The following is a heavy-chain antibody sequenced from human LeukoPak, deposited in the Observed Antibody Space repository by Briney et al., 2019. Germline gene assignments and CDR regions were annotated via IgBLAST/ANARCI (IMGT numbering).Heavy chain of an antibody. Sequence: GESLKISCKGSGYSFTSYWIGWVRQMPGKGLEWRGVIYPGDSDTRYSPSFQGQVAISAEKSISTASLQWSSLQASDTAMYYCARPAGPGSVSAFDIWGQGTMVTVSS. CDR1: GYSFTSYW. J-gene: IGHJ3*02. V-gene: IGHV5-51*01. D-gene: IGHD1-14*01. CDR3: ARPAGPGSVSAFDI. CDR2: IYPGDSDT.